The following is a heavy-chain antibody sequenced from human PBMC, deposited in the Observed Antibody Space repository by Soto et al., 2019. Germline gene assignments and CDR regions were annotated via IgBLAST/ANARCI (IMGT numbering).Heavy chain of an antibody. CDR1: GGSISSGDYY. CDR2: IYYSGST. J-gene: IGHJ5*02. V-gene: IGHV4-30-4*01. CDR3: ARDSTYNWKNPWFDP. Sequence: QVQLQESGPGLVKPSQTLSLTCTVSGGSISSGDYYWSWIRQPPGKGLEWIGYIYYSGSTYYNPSLKSRVTISVDTSKNQCSLKLSSVTAADTAVYYCARDSTYNWKNPWFDPWGQGTLVTVSS. D-gene: IGHD1-20*01.